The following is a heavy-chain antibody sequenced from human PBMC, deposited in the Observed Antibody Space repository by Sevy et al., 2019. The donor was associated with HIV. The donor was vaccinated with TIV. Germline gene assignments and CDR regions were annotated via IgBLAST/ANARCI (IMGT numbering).Heavy chain of an antibody. J-gene: IGHJ3*02. CDR1: GYTLTELS. D-gene: IGHD3-22*01. CDR3: ATNDYDSSGYWDDAFDI. CDR2: FDPEDGET. Sequence: ASVKVSCKVSGYTLTELSMHWVRQAPGKELEWMGGFDPEDGETIYAQKFQGRVTMTEDKSTDTAYMELSSLRSEDTAVYYCATNDYDSSGYWDDAFDIWGQGTMVTVSS. V-gene: IGHV1-24*01.